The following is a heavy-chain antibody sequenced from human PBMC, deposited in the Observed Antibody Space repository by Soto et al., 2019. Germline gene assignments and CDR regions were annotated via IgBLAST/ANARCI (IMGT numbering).Heavy chain of an antibody. D-gene: IGHD4-4*01. CDR1: GGTFSTYS. J-gene: IGHJ3*02. CDR3: TIGSISGEVFDI. CDR2: IIPMLGIS. Sequence: QVQLVQSGAEVKKPGSAVKVSCKDSGGTFSTYSMFWVRQAPGQGLEWMGRIIPMLGISNSAQKFHGRVTISADKPTSTAHMKQSSLRSEDTALYYSTIGSISGEVFDICGQGTMI. V-gene: IGHV1-69*04.